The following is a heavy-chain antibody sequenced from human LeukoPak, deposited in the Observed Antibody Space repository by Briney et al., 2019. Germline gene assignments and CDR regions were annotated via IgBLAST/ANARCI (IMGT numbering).Heavy chain of an antibody. CDR3: ANPNGYGLLDI. J-gene: IGHJ3*02. CDR2: IYTGGST. Sequence: RSQTLSLTCPVSGRSLSSYYWSWIRHPARKGLEWVGRIYTGGSTYYSASVKSRVAISLNTSRNQFSLKLNSVTAADTAVYYCANPNGYGLLDIWGRGTMVTVSS. D-gene: IGHD3-10*01. V-gene: IGHV4-4*07. CDR1: GRSLSSYY.